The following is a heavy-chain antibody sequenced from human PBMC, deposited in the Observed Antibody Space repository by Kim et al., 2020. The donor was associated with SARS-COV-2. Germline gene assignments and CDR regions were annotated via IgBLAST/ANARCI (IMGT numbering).Heavy chain of an antibody. CDR2: ISSSSSYT. Sequence: GGSLRLSCAASGFTFSDYYMSWIRQAPGKGLEWVSYISSSSSYTNYADSVKGRFTISRDNAKNSLYLQMNSLRAEDTAVYYCARVIAAAGTVDYWGQGTLVTVSS. D-gene: IGHD6-13*01. CDR1: GFTFSDYY. V-gene: IGHV3-11*05. CDR3: ARVIAAAGTVDY. J-gene: IGHJ4*02.